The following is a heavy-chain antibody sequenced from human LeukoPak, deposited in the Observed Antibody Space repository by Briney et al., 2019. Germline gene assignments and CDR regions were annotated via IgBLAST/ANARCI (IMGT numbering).Heavy chain of an antibody. Sequence: SETLSLTCTVSGGSISRYWSWIRQPPGKGLEWIGYIYYSGSTNYNPFLKSRVTISVDTSKNQFSLRLSSVTAADTAVYYCARQAYCSGGSCWGFDYWGQGTLVTVSS. V-gene: IGHV4-59*08. J-gene: IGHJ4*02. D-gene: IGHD2-15*01. CDR3: ARQAYCSGGSCWGFDY. CDR1: GGSISRY. CDR2: IYYSGST.